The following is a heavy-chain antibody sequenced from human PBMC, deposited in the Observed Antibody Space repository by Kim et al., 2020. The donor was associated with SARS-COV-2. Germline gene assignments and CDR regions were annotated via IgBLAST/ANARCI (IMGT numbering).Heavy chain of an antibody. D-gene: IGHD2-15*01. CDR2: ISYDGSNK. CDR3: ARGGIVVVVAATGGGLDY. Sequence: GGSLRLSCAASGFTFSSYAMHWVRQAPGKGLEWVAVISYDGSNKYYADSVKGRFTISRDNSKNTLYLQMNSLRAEDTAVYYCARGGIVVVVAATGGGLDYWGQGTLVTVSS. J-gene: IGHJ4*02. CDR1: GFTFSSYA. V-gene: IGHV3-30-3*01.